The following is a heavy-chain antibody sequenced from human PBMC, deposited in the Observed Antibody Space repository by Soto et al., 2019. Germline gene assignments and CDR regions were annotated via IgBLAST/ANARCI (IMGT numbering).Heavy chain of an antibody. Sequence: QVRLVQSGGEVKKPGASVTVSCKASGYTFINYHITWVRQAPGQGLEWMAWINTYNGMTDYAQRFQGRVTMTRDTSTRTAYMELRNLGSDDTAVYFCAKSPRGEMATDWGQGTLVTVSS. D-gene: IGHD2-21*01. J-gene: IGHJ4*02. V-gene: IGHV1-18*01. CDR3: AKSPRGEMATD. CDR1: GYTFINYH. CDR2: INTYNGMT.